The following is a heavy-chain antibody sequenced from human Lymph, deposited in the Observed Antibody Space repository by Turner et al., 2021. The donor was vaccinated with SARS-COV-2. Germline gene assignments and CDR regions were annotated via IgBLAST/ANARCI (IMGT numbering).Heavy chain of an antibody. CDR3: ARDVERYNDGWSGYSGGYGLDV. J-gene: IGHJ6*02. Sequence: QVQLVQPGAEAKKPGAQVKVSCRASGYTSTVYYMHWVRQAPGQGLEWMGWINPSIGGTSDAQKCQGRVTMTRDTSISTAYMELSRLRSDDTAVYYCARDVERYNDGWSGYSGGYGLDVWGQGTTVTVSS. V-gene: IGHV1-2*02. CDR1: GYTSTVYY. CDR2: INPSIGGT. D-gene: IGHD3-3*01.